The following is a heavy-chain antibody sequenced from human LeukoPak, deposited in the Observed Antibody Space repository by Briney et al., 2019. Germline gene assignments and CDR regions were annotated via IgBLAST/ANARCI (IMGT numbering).Heavy chain of an antibody. CDR1: GYTFTSYG. V-gene: IGHV1-18*01. CDR3: ASGRMYYDILTGYYMGNWFDP. CDR2: ISAYNGNT. D-gene: IGHD3-9*01. Sequence: ASVKVSCKASGYTFTSYGISWVRQAPGQGLEWMGWISAYNGNTNYARKLQGRVTMTTDTSTSTAYMELRSLRSDDTAVYYCASGRMYYDILTGYYMGNWFDPWGQGTLVTVSS. J-gene: IGHJ5*02.